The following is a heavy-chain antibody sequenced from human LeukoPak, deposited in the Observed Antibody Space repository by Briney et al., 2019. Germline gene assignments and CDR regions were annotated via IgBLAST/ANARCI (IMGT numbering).Heavy chain of an antibody. CDR2: IYSSGST. CDR1: GGSISNYC. V-gene: IGHV4-59*01. CDR3: VRDRSRAPHCTSTSCPPFPQYYFDY. Sequence: RASETLSLTCTVSGGSISNYCWSWIRQPPGKGLVWIGYIYSSGSTNYNPSLKSRVTISVDTSKNQFSLKLDSVTAADTAVYYCVRDRSRAPHCTSTSCPPFPQYYFDYWGQGTLVTVSS. J-gene: IGHJ4*02. D-gene: IGHD2-2*01.